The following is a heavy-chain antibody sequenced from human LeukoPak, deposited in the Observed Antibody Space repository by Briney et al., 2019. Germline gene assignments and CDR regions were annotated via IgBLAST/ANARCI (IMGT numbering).Heavy chain of an antibody. J-gene: IGHJ4*02. CDR1: GFTISNNY. CDR2: ISSSSSYI. V-gene: IGHV3-21*01. CDR3: ARELGAGVTAINY. Sequence: SGGSLRLSCAASGFTISNNYMSWVRQAPGKGLEWVSSISSSSSYIYYADSVKGRFTISRDNAKNSLYLQMNSLRAEDTAVYYCARELGAGVTAINYWGQGTLVTVSS. D-gene: IGHD2-21*02.